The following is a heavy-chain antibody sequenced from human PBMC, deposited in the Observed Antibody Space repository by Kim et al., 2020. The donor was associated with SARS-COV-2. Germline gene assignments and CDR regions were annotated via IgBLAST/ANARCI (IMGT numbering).Heavy chain of an antibody. CDR3: ASRRYTGTYYYFDY. J-gene: IGHJ4*02. D-gene: IGHD1-26*01. Sequence: GGSLRLSCAASGFTFSSYWMHWVRQAPGKGLVWDSRINSDGGTTSYADSVKGRFTISRDNAKSTLYLQMNSLRAEDTAVYYCASRRYTGTYYYFDYWGQGTLVTVSS. V-gene: IGHV3-74*01. CDR1: GFTFSSYW. CDR2: INSDGGTT.